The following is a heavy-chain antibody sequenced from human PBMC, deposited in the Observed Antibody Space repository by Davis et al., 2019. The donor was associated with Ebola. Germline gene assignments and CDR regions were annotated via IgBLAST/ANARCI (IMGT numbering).Heavy chain of an antibody. Sequence: SETLSLTCSVSGGSISSGDYYWTWIRQPPGKGLEWIGSISYRSHTYYNPSLKSRVTISVDTSKNQFSLKLSSVTAADTAVYYCHGRSSGDDYWGQGTLVTVSS. V-gene: IGHV4-39*07. CDR1: GGSISSGDYY. D-gene: IGHD6-25*01. CDR2: ISYRSHT. J-gene: IGHJ4*02. CDR3: HGRSSGDDY.